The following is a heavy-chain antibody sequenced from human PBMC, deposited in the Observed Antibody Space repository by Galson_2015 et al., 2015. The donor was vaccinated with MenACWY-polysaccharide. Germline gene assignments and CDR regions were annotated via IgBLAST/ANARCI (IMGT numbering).Heavy chain of an antibody. CDR1: GFTFNKFY. CDR3: AKDLHWYGMDV. D-gene: IGHD3/OR15-3a*01. Sequence: LRLSCAASGFTFNKFYMAWVRQAPGKGPEWVSALSGPGDATFYADSVRGRFTISRDNSQNTLYLHMSSLRVDDTAVYFCAKDLHWYGMDVWGHGTTVTVS. CDR2: LSGPGDAT. V-gene: IGHV3-23*01. J-gene: IGHJ6*02.